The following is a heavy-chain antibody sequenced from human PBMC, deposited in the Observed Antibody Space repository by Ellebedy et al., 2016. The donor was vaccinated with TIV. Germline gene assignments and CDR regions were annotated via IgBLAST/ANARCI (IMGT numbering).Heavy chain of an antibody. V-gene: IGHV3-66*01. D-gene: IGHD3-10*01. J-gene: IGHJ3*01. CDR2: ISVGGSA. CDR1: GFTINSNY. CDR3: AGETFNDVDLDLWGLFDV. Sequence: GGSLRLSCVVSGFTINSNYMSWVRQAPGGGLEWVSVISVGGSAYYADSVEGRFTISRDNSRNTLFLQMNGLRAEDTAVYYCAGETFNDVDLDLWGLFDVWGQGTTVTVSS.